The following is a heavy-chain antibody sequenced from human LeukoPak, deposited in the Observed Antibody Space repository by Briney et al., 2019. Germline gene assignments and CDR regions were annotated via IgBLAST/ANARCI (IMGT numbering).Heavy chain of an antibody. V-gene: IGHV3-23*01. CDR1: GFSFSSYA. D-gene: IGHD5-24*01. CDR2: VSGSGGNR. J-gene: IGHJ4*02. CDR3: AKENGYKTTHFDY. Sequence: GGSLRLSSVASGFSFSSYAMSWVRQAPGKGLEWVSTVSGSGGNRYYADSVKGRFTISRDNSRNTQYLQMSSLRAEDTALYYCAKENGYKTTHFDYWGQGTLVTVSS.